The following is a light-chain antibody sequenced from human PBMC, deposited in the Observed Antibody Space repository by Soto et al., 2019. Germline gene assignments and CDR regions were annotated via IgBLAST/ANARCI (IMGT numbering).Light chain of an antibody. Sequence: DVQMTQSPSSLSASVGDSVTITCRSSQTVKTYLNWYQHKPGKAPLLLIYASSRLQTGVASRFSGSGSGTYFSLTISSLQPEDFATYYCQQTSTTPGTFGQGTKVEIK. CDR3: QQTSTTPGT. J-gene: IGKJ1*01. V-gene: IGKV1-39*01. CDR1: QTVKTY. CDR2: ASS.